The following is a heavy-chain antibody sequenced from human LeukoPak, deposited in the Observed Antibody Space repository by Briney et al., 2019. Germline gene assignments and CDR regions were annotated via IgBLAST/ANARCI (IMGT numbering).Heavy chain of an antibody. Sequence: PGGSLRLSCAASGFTFSSYGMSWVRQAPGKGLEWVSAISGSGGSTYYADSVKGRFTISRDNSKNTLYLQMNSLRAEDTAVYYCAKSMVGEFYYIDVWGKGTTVTISS. D-gene: IGHD3-10*02. CDR2: ISGSGGST. CDR3: AKSMVGEFYYIDV. J-gene: IGHJ6*03. V-gene: IGHV3-23*01. CDR1: GFTFSSYG.